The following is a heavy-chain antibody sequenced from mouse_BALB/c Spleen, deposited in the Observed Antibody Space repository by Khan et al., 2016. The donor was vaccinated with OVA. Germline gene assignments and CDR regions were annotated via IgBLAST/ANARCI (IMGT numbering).Heavy chain of an antibody. CDR1: GFTFSGFG. V-gene: IGHV5-17*02. CDR2: ISSGSSTI. D-gene: IGHD2-3*01. CDR3: ARTCYYCIDY. J-gene: IGHJ2*01. Sequence: EVQLVESGGGLVQPGGSRKLSCAASGFTFSGFGMHWVRQAPETGMEWVAYISSGSSTIYYAATVKGRFTISRDNPKNTLFLQMNWLRSEGTAMYVFARTCYYCIDYWGQGTTLTVSS.